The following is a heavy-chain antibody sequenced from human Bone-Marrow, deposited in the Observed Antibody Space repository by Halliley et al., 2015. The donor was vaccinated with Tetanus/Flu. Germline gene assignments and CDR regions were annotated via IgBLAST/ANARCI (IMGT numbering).Heavy chain of an antibody. CDR3: ARGGTSSPYRH. D-gene: IGHD3-16*01. V-gene: IGHV1-46*01. J-gene: IGHJ4*02. CDR2: INPNDGTT. Sequence: QPVQSAAEVKKPGASVKVSCKASGYSFTSFYMHWVRQAPGQGLEWMGIINPNDGTTTVAQRFQGRINMTTDTSASTGYMEVTSLTSEASAVYYWARGGTSSPYRHWGQGTLVIVSS. CDR1: GYSFTSFY.